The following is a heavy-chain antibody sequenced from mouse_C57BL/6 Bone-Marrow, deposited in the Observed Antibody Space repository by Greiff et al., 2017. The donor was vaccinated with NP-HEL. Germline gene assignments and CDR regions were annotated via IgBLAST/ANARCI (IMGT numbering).Heavy chain of an antibody. V-gene: IGHV1-62-2*01. J-gene: IGHJ3*01. CDR3: ARQTDYEAWFAY. CDR2: FYPGSGSI. D-gene: IGHD2-4*01. CDR1: GYTFTEYT. Sequence: VQLKESGAELVKPGASVKLSCKASGYTFTEYTIHWVKQRSGQGLEWIGWFYPGSGSIKYNEKFKDKATLTADKSSSTVYMELSRLTSEDSAVYFCARQTDYEAWFAYWGQGTLVTVSA.